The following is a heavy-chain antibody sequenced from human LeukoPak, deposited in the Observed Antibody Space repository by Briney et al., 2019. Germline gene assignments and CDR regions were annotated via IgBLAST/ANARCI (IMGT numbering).Heavy chain of an antibody. CDR3: AKLLLHCSSTSCYVDH. J-gene: IGHJ4*02. V-gene: IGHV3-30*18. CDR2: ISYDGSNK. CDR1: GFTFSSYG. D-gene: IGHD2-2*01. Sequence: GGSLRLSCAASGFTFSSYGMHWVRQAPGKGLEWVAVISYDGSNKYYADSVKGRFTISRDNSKNTLYLQMNSLRAEDTAVYYCAKLLLHCSSTSCYVDHWGQGTLVTVSS.